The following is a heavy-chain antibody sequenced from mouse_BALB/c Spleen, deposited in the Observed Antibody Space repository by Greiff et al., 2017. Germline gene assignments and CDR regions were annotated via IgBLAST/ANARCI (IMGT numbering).Heavy chain of an antibody. CDR2: INPSTGYT. J-gene: IGHJ3*01. CDR3: AREGDGNYSPFAY. D-gene: IGHD2-1*01. V-gene: IGHV1-7*01. Sequence: QVQLQQSGAELAKPGASVKMSCKASGYTFTSYWMHWVKQRPGQGLEWIGYINPSTGYTEYNQKFKDKATLTADKSSSTAYMQLSSLTSEDSAVYYCAREGDGNYSPFAYWGQGTLVTVSA. CDR1: GYTFTSYW.